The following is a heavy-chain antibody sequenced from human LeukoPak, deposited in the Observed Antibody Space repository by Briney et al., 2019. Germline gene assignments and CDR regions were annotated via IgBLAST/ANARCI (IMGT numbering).Heavy chain of an antibody. D-gene: IGHD3-10*01. CDR1: GGSLSSSSYY. CDR2: SYYSGST. J-gene: IGHJ5*02. Sequence: SETLSLTCTVSGGSLSSSSYYWGWIRQPPGKGLEWIGSSYYSGSTYYNPSLKSRVTISVDTSKNQFSLKLSSVTAADTAEYYCASGTHSTEFDPWGQGTLVTVSS. V-gene: IGHV4-39*01. CDR3: ASGTHSTEFDP.